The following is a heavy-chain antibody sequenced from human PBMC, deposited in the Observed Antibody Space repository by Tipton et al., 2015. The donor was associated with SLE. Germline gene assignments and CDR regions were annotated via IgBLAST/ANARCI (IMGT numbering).Heavy chain of an antibody. CDR1: GGSISRYY. CDR3: ARHAGIAARRDAVDI. J-gene: IGHJ3*02. Sequence: TLSLTCTVSGGSISRYYWSWIRQPPGKGLEWIGYIYYNGSTNYNPSLKSRVTISVDTSKNHFSLKLSSVTAADTAVYYCARHAGIAARRDAVDIWGQGTMVTVSS. CDR2: IYYNGST. V-gene: IGHV4-59*08. D-gene: IGHD6-6*01.